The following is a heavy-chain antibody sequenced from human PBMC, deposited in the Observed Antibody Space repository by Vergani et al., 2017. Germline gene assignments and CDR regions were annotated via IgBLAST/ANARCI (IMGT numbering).Heavy chain of an antibody. D-gene: IGHD3-3*01. Sequence: QVQLMESGGVVVQPGKSLRLSCVGSGFIFSDFAIHWVRQAPGKGLEWLAVISYDGNKIYYIKPVKGRFTNSRDNSKNTVYLQINSLTTDDTSFYYCARDYDFWSGYYKGFDNWGQGTLVTVSS. V-gene: IGHV3-30*19. CDR1: GFIFSDFA. CDR2: ISYDGNKI. CDR3: ARDYDFWSGYYKGFDN. J-gene: IGHJ4*02.